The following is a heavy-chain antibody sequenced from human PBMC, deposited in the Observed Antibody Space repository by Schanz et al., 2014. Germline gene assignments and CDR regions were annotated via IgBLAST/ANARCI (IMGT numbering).Heavy chain of an antibody. CDR3: ALREKPYGPFAS. J-gene: IGHJ4*02. D-gene: IGHD3-10*01. CDR2: IYYSGNT. CDR1: GGSISSGGYS. V-gene: IGHV4-30-2*06. Sequence: LQLQESGSGLMKPSQTLSLTCAVSGGSISSGGYSWNWIRQSPGKGLEWIGYIYYSGNTYYNPSLKSRVTISVYRSKNQFSLRLDSVTAADTAVYYCALREKPYGPFASWGQGALVTVSS.